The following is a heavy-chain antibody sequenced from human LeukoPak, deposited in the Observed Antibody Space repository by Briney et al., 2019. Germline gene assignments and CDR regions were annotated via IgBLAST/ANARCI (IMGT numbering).Heavy chain of an antibody. CDR2: INPNSGGT. D-gene: IGHD6-19*01. V-gene: IGHV1-2*02. Sequence: GASVKVSCKASGYTFTGYYMHWVRQAPGQGLEWMGWINPNSGGTNYAQKFQGRVTMTRDTSISTAYMELSRLRSEDTAVYYCARSLGGSGWYPYYFDYWGQGTLVTVSS. CDR1: GYTFTGYY. J-gene: IGHJ4*02. CDR3: ARSLGGSGWYPYYFDY.